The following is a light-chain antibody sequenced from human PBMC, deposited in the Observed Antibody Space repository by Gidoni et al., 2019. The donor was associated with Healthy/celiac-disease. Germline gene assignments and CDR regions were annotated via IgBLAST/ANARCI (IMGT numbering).Light chain of an antibody. Sequence: EIVLTQSPATLSLSPGERATLSCRASQSVSSYLAWYQQKPGQAHRLLIYDASNRATGIPARFSASGSGTDFTRTISSLEPEDFAVYYCQQRSNWPWTFGQGTKVEIK. J-gene: IGKJ1*01. CDR2: DAS. V-gene: IGKV3-11*01. CDR3: QQRSNWPWT. CDR1: QSVSSY.